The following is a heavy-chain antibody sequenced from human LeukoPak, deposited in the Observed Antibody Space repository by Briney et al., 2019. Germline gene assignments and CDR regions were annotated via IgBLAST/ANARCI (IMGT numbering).Heavy chain of an antibody. V-gene: IGHV3-33*08. Sequence: GGSLRLSCAASGFTFTTYGMHWVRQAPGKGLEWVAFIYYDGSNIYYADYVKGRFTISRDISKNTLYLQMDSLRAEDTAIYYRARDWKTNSFDYWGQGTLVTVSS. D-gene: IGHD1-1*01. J-gene: IGHJ4*02. CDR3: ARDWKTNSFDY. CDR2: IYYDGSNI. CDR1: GFTFTTYG.